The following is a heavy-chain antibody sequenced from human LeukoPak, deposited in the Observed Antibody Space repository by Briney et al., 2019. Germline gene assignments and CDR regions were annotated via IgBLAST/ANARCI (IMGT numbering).Heavy chain of an antibody. CDR3: AREGFGAFGWFDP. J-gene: IGHJ5*02. Sequence: SETLSLTCTVSGGSISSYYWSWIRQPPGKGLEWIGYIYYSGSTYYNPSLKSRVTISVDTSKNQFSLKLSSVTAADTAVYYCAREGFGAFGWFDPWGQGTLVTVSS. CDR2: IYYSGST. V-gene: IGHV4-30-4*01. D-gene: IGHD3-10*01. CDR1: GGSISSYY.